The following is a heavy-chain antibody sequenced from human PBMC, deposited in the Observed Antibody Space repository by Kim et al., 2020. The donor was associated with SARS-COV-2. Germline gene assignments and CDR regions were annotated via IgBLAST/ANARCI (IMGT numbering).Heavy chain of an antibody. V-gene: IGHV3-23*01. J-gene: IGHJ4*02. CDR3: AKDPFSSSSYSFFDY. CDR1: GFTFNSYT. CDR2: ISGNGGTT. D-gene: IGHD6-13*01. Sequence: GGSLRLSCEASGFTFNSYTMSWVRQAPGKGLEWVSAISGNGGTTFYADSVKGRFTISRDNSKNTLFLQTSSLRPEDTDLYYCAKDPFSSSSYSFFDYWGQGTLVTVSS.